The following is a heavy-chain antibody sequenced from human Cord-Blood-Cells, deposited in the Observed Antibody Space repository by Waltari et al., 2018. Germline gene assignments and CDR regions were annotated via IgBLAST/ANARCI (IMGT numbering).Heavy chain of an antibody. J-gene: IGHJ4*02. CDR3: ARPLDSSGFDY. D-gene: IGHD6-19*01. CDR1: GGSISRSSYH. V-gene: IGHV4-39*01. CDR2: IYYSGST. Sequence: QLQLQESGPGLVKPSETLSLTCTVSGGSISRSSYHWGWIRQPPGKGLEWIGSIYYSGSTYYNPSLKSRVTISVDTSKNQFSLKLSSVTAADTAVYYCARPLDSSGFDYWGQGTLVTVSS.